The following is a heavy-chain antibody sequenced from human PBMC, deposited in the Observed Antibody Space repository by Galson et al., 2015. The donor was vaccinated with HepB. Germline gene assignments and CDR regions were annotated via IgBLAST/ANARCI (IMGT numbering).Heavy chain of an antibody. CDR2: FDPEDGET. V-gene: IGHV1-24*01. CDR3: ATTRRTRSVTMVRGVIHYYYYGMDV. Sequence: SVKVSCKVSGYTLTELSMHWVRQAPGKGLEWMGGFDPEDGETIYAQKFQGRVTMTEDTSTDTAYMELSSLRSEDTAVYYCATTRRTRSVTMVRGVIHYYYYGMDVWGQGTTVTVSS. CDR1: GYTLTELS. J-gene: IGHJ6*02. D-gene: IGHD3-10*01.